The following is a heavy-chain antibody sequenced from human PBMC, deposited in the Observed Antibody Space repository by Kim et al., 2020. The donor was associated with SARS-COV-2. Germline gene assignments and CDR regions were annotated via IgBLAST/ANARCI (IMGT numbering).Heavy chain of an antibody. V-gene: IGHV3-48*02. Sequence: GGSLRLSCAASGFSVKFPGIYWVRQAPGKGLEWVSYVSEDESHKSYADSVKGRFTVSRDDGKNSVFLQMDSLRDEDTARYYCARGIALSGMYSWGWGT. CDR3: ARGIALSGMYS. CDR2: VSEDESHK. J-gene: IGHJ4*02. CDR1: GFSVKFPG. D-gene: IGHD3-10*02.